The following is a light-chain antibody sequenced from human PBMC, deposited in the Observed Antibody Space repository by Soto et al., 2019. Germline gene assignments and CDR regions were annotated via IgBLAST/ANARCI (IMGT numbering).Light chain of an antibody. Sequence: EIVMTQSPATLSVSPGERATLSCRAGQSVTTNLAWYQQKPGQAPRLLIYGASTRATVIPARFSGSGSGTDFTLTITSLQSEAFAVYYCQQYNNWPYTFGQGTKLEI. V-gene: IGKV3-15*01. CDR3: QQYNNWPYT. J-gene: IGKJ2*01. CDR1: QSVTTN. CDR2: GAS.